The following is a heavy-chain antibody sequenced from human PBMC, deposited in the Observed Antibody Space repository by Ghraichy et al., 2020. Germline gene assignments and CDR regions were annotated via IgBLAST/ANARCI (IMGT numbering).Heavy chain of an antibody. CDR1: GFTFSSYG. V-gene: IGHV3-33*01. D-gene: IGHD4-17*01. J-gene: IGHJ4*02. Sequence: GGSLRLSCAASGFTFSSYGMHWVRQAPGKGLEWVAVIWYDGSNKYYADSVKGRFTISRDNSKNTLYLQMNSLRAEDTAVYYCARDHPPFNTVTTGDFDYWGQGTLVTVSS. CDR2: IWYDGSNK. CDR3: ARDHPPFNTVTTGDFDY.